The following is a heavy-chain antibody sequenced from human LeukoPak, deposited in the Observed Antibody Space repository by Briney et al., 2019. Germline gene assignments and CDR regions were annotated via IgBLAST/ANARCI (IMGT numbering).Heavy chain of an antibody. CDR1: GGSISSYY. J-gene: IGHJ4*02. CDR3: ARDNDSRDPPHFDY. CDR2: IYYSGST. V-gene: IGHV4-59*01. D-gene: IGHD3-16*01. Sequence: TSETLSLTCTVSGGSISSYYWSWIRQPPGKGLEWIGYIYYSGSTNYNPSLKSRVSISVDTSKNQFSLKLSSLRSEDTAVYYCARDNDSRDPPHFDYWGQGTLVTVSS.